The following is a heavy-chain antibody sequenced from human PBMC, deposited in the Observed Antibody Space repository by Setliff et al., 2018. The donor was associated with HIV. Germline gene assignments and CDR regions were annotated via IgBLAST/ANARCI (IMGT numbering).Heavy chain of an antibody. CDR2: IYSGGST. J-gene: IGHJ3*02. CDR1: GFTVSSNY. D-gene: IGHD5-12*01. V-gene: IGHV3-53*01. Sequence: GGSLRLSCAASGFTVSSNYMSWVRQAPGKGLEWVSVIYSGGSTYYADSVKGRFTISRDNSKNTLYLQMNSLRAEDTAVYYCAREALRGYSGYTNGATDAFDTWGQGTLVTVSS. CDR3: AREALRGYSGYTNGATDAFDT.